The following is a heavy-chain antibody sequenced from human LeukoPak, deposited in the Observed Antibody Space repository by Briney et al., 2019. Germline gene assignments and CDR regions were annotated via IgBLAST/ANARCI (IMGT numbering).Heavy chain of an antibody. V-gene: IGHV1-8*01. Sequence: GASVKVSCKASGYTFTSYDINWVRQATGQGLEWMGWMNPNSGNTGYAQKFQGRVTMTRNTSISTAYMELSSLRSEDTAVYYCARDRQPYYDFWSGYVYYYYYGMDVWGQGTTVTVSS. D-gene: IGHD3-3*01. J-gene: IGHJ6*02. CDR3: ARDRQPYYDFWSGYVYYYYYGMDV. CDR2: MNPNSGNT. CDR1: GYTFTSYD.